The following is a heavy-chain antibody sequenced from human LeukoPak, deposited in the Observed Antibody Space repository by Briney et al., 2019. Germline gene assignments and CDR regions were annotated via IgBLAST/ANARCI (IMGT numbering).Heavy chain of an antibody. D-gene: IGHD6-13*01. Sequence: GGSLRLSCAASGFTFSTYAMSWVRQAPVKGLEWVSTISASGGSTYYADSVKGRFTISRDNSKNTLYLQMNSLRAEDTAIYYCATEGVGSSWYYFDYWGQGTLVTVSS. CDR3: ATEGVGSSWYYFDY. V-gene: IGHV3-23*01. CDR2: ISASGGST. J-gene: IGHJ4*02. CDR1: GFTFSTYA.